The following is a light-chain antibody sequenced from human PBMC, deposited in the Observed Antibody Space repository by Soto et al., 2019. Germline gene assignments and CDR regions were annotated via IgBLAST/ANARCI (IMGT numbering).Light chain of an antibody. J-gene: IGKJ4*01. CDR3: QQYGTAPPLT. CDR2: AAS. V-gene: IGKV3-20*01. CDR1: QSVSSRY. Sequence: EIVLTQSPGTLSLSPGERATLSCRASQSVSSRYIAWYQQKPGQAPRLLIYAASNRATGIPDRFEGAGSGTDFTLTIARLEPEYFTVYYFQQYGTAPPLTVGGGTKVEIK.